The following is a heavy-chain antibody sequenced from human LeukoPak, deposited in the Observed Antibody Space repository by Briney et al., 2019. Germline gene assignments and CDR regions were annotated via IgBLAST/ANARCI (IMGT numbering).Heavy chain of an antibody. J-gene: IGHJ4*02. CDR2: ISSTSTST. CDR1: GFTFSSVS. D-gene: IGHD3-22*01. Sequence: PGGSLRLSCAASGFTFSSVSMNWVRQAPGNGLEWVSYISSTSTSTYYADSAKGRFTISRDNAQNSLYLQMNSLGDDDTAVYYCARGRSGYYFDYWGQGTLVTVSS. CDR3: ARGRSGYYFDY. V-gene: IGHV3-48*02.